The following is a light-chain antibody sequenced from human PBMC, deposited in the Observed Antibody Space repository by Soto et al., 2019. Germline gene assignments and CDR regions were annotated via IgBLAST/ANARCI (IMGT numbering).Light chain of an antibody. V-gene: IGKV1-12*01. CDR2: AAS. J-gene: IGKJ5*01. CDR3: QQANSFPIT. Sequence: DIQMNQSPSSESASVGDRVTITCRASQDISTWLAWYQQKPGKAPKFVIFAASTLQSGVPSRFSGSGSGTDFTLTISSLQPEDFATYYCQQANSFPITFGQGTRLEIK. CDR1: QDISTW.